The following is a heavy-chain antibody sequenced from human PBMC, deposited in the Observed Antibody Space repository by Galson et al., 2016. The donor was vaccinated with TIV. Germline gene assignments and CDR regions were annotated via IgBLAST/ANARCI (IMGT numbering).Heavy chain of an antibody. Sequence: SLRLSCAASRLSVSINYMTWVRQAPGKGLEWVSLISDGGNTYYPDSVKGRFTISRDNSKNTLYLQMNSLTVKDTAVYYCARDRVVDATYYYYYYGMDVWGQGTAVTVSS. J-gene: IGHJ6*02. D-gene: IGHD2-15*01. CDR2: ISDGGNT. V-gene: IGHV3-66*02. CDR1: RLSVSINY. CDR3: ARDRVVDATYYYYYYGMDV.